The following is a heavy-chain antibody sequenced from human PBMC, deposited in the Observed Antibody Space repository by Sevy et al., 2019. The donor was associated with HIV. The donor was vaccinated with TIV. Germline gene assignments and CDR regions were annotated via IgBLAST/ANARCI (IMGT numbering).Heavy chain of an antibody. CDR1: GYTFTSYD. CDR2: MNPNTGNT. J-gene: IGHJ5*02. CDR3: ARHRDYYDSSGYGTFDP. D-gene: IGHD3-22*01. V-gene: IGHV1-8*01. Sequence: ASGKVSCKASGYTFTSYDINWVRQASGQGLEWMGWMNPNTGNTGYAQKFQGRVTMTRNTSISTAYMELSSLRSEDTAVYYCARHRDYYDSSGYGTFDPWGQGTLVTVSS.